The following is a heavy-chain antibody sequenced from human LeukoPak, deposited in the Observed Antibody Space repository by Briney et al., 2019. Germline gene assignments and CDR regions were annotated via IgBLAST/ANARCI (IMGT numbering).Heavy chain of an antibody. CDR3: AKAINYYDSSGYYLYYFDS. J-gene: IGHJ4*03. D-gene: IGHD3-22*01. CDR1: GYPFITYF. CDR2: INPNIGDT. V-gene: IGHV1-2*02. Sequence: GASAKDSCKPPGYPFITYFMHRVRQAPGQGLEWMGWINPNIGDTYYAQEFQGRVAMTRDTSINTAYMDLSRLTSDDTAIYYCAKAINYYDSSGYYLYYFDSWGHGTPVTVSS.